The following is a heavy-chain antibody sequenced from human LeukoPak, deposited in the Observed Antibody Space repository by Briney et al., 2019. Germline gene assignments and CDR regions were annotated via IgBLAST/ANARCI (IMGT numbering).Heavy chain of an antibody. V-gene: IGHV3-9*01. Sequence: PGGSLTLSCAASGFTFDDYAMHWVRQAPGKGLEWVSGISWNSGSIGYVDSVKGRFTISRDNAKNSLYLQMNSLRAEDTALYYCATARGSYYYYYGMDVWGQGTTVTVSS. CDR2: ISWNSGSI. CDR1: GFTFDDYA. J-gene: IGHJ6*02. CDR3: ATARGSYYYYYGMDV. D-gene: IGHD3-10*01.